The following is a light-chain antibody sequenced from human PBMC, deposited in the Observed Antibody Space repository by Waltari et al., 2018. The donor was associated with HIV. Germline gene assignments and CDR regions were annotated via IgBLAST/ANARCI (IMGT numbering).Light chain of an antibody. J-gene: IGKJ3*01. CDR3: QQANSFPFS. V-gene: IGKV1-12*02. CDR2: AAS. Sequence: DIQMTQSPSSVSASVGDTVPITCRASQDISNWLAWYQQKPGKAPNLLIFAASSSQSGVPSRFSGSGSGTDFTLTISSLHPEDFATYYCQQANSFPFSFGPGTKVDIK. CDR1: QDISNW.